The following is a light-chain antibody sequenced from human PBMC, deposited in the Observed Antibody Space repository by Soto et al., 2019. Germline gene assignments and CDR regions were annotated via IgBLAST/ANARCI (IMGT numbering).Light chain of an antibody. J-gene: IGLJ1*01. CDR3: GAWDVSLNGFV. CDR1: SSNIGSKA. V-gene: IGLV1-44*01. Sequence: QSVLTQPPSASGTPGQGVTISCSGGSSNIGSKAVSWYQQVPGTAPKLLIYSNLERPSGVPDRFSGSKSGTSASLAISGLQSEDEADYYCGAWDVSLNGFVFGVGTKVTVL. CDR2: SNL.